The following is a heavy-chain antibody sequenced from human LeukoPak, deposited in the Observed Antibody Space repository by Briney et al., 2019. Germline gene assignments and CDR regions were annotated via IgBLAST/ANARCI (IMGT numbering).Heavy chain of an antibody. CDR1: GGSTSSTTYY. V-gene: IGHV4-39*01. J-gene: IGHJ4*02. D-gene: IGHD3-22*01. Sequence: SETLSLSCSVSGGSTSSTTYYWGWIRQPPGKGLEWIWSISYSGSTYYNPSLKSRVTISVDTSKNQFSLRLRSVPVADTAVYYCAKQGRTNSSGYYYPFDYWGQGNLVTVSS. CDR2: ISYSGST. CDR3: AKQGRTNSSGYYYPFDY.